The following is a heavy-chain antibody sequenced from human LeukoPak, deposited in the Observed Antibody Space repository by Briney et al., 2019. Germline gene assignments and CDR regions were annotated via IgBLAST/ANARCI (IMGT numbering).Heavy chain of an antibody. CDR3: ARGLELHSGYFQH. J-gene: IGHJ1*01. CDR1: GGTFSSYA. CDR2: IIPIFGTA. Sequence: ASGKVSCKASGGTFSSYAISWVRQAPGQGLEWMGGIIPIFGTANYAQKFQGRVTITTDESTSTAYMELSSLRSEDTAVYYCARGLELHSGYFQHWGQGTLVTVSS. D-gene: IGHD1-7*01. V-gene: IGHV1-69*05.